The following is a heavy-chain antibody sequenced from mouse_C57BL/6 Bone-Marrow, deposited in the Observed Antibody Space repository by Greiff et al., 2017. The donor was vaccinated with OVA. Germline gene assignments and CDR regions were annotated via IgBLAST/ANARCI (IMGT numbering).Heavy chain of an antibody. CDR1: GFTFSSYT. Sequence: EVMLVESGGGLVKPGGSLKLSCAASGFTFSSYTMSWVRQTPEKRLEWVATISGGGGNTYYPDSVKGRFTISRDNAKNTLYLQMSSLRSEDTALYYCARPLDYYGIYWYFDVWGTGTTVTVSS. CDR2: ISGGGGNT. J-gene: IGHJ1*03. V-gene: IGHV5-9*01. D-gene: IGHD1-1*01. CDR3: ARPLDYYGIYWYFDV.